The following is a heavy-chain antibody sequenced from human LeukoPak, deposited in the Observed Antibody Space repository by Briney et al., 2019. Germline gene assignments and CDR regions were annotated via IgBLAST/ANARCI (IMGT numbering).Heavy chain of an antibody. V-gene: IGHV3-15*01. CDR2: IKSKTDGGTT. J-gene: IGHJ4*02. Sequence: GGSLRLSCAASGFAFSNAWMSWVRQAPGKGLEWVGRIKSKTDGGTTDYAAPVKGRFTISRDDSKNTLYMQMNSLKTEDTAVYYCTTGGYGGQFDYWGQGTLVTVSS. CDR3: TTGGYGGQFDY. D-gene: IGHD5-12*01. CDR1: GFAFSNAW.